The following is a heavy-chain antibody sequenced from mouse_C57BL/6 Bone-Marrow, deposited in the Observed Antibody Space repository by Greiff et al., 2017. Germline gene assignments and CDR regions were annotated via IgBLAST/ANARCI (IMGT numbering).Heavy chain of an antibody. CDR1: GFSLTSYG. CDR2: IWSDGST. CDR3: ARRIYDGYSAWFAY. V-gene: IGHV2-6*03. J-gene: IGHJ3*01. D-gene: IGHD2-3*01. Sequence: VKLVESGPGLVAPSQSLSITCTVSGFSLTSYGVHWVRQPPGKGLEWLVVIWSDGSTTYNSALKSRLSISKDNSKSQVFLKMNSLQTDDTAMYYCARRIYDGYSAWFAYWGQGTLVTVSA.